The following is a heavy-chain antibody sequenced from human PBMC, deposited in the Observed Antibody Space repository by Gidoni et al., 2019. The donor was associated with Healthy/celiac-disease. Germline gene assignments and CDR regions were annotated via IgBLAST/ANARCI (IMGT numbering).Heavy chain of an antibody. CDR1: AGTFSSYA. D-gene: IGHD6-13*01. CDR3: ARGVAAAGTGWFDP. CDR2: IIPILGIA. Sequence: QVQLVQSGAEVKKPGSSVKVSCKASAGTFSSYAISWVRQAPGQGLEWMGRIIPILGIANYAQKFQGRVTITADKSTSTAYMELSSLRSEDTAVYYCARGVAAAGTGWFDPWGQGTLVTVSS. V-gene: IGHV1-69*09. J-gene: IGHJ5*02.